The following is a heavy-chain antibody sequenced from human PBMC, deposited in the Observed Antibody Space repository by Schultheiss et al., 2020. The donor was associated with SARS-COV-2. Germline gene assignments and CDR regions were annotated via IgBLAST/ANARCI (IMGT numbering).Heavy chain of an antibody. CDR1: GYTFTAYF. CDR2: INPNSGGT. Sequence: ASVKVSCKASGYTFTAYFIHWLRQAPGQGLEWMGRINPNSGGTNYAQKFQGRVTMTRNTSISTASMELSRLTSDDTAVYYCASTLSGYSYGYFDYWGQGTLVTVSS. V-gene: IGHV1-2*06. CDR3: ASTLSGYSYGYFDY. D-gene: IGHD5-18*01. J-gene: IGHJ4*02.